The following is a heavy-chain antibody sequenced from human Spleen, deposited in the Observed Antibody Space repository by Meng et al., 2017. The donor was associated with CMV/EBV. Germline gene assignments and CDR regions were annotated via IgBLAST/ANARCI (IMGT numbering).Heavy chain of an antibody. CDR1: GFIFSNYG. CDR3: AKSWDDSSGYYDY. D-gene: IGHD3-22*01. Sequence: GESLKISCVTSGFIFSNYGMHWVRQAPGKGLEWVAFIRYDGSHQYYRDSVKGRFTISRDNSKNKLYLQMNSLRAEETAIYYCAKSWDDSSGYYDYWGQGTLVTVSS. J-gene: IGHJ4*02. V-gene: IGHV3-30*02. CDR2: IRYDGSHQ.